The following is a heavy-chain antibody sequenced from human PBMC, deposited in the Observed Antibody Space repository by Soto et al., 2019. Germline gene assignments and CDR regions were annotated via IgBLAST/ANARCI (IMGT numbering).Heavy chain of an antibody. CDR2: IWYDGSNK. CDR1: GFTFINYG. D-gene: IGHD6-13*01. J-gene: IGHJ4*02. V-gene: IGHV3-33*08. Sequence: PGGSLRLSCAASGFTFINYGIHWVLQAPCKGLVWVTVIWYDGSNKYYADSVKGRFTISRDNSKNTLYLQMNSLRAEDTAVYYCARDTAAAGKGYFDYWGQGTLVTVSS. CDR3: ARDTAAAGKGYFDY.